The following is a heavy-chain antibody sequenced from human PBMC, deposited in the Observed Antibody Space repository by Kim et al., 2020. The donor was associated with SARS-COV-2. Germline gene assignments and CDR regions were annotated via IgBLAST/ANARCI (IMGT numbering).Heavy chain of an antibody. Sequence: SETLSLTCAVSGGSISSSNWWSWVRQPPGKGLEWIGEIYHSGSTNYNPSLKSRVTISVDKSKNQFSLKLSSVTAADTAVYYCARGWSSSWFPNYYYYYGMDVWGQGTTVTVSS. CDR1: GGSISSSNW. CDR2: IYHSGST. J-gene: IGHJ6*02. CDR3: ARGWSSSWFPNYYYYYGMDV. D-gene: IGHD6-13*01. V-gene: IGHV4-4*02.